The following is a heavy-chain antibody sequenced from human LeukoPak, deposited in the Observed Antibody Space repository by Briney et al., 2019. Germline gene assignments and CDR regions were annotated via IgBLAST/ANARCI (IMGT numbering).Heavy chain of an antibody. CDR1: GFTFSSYA. V-gene: IGHV3-30-3*01. J-gene: IGHJ3*01. CDR2: ISYDGSNK. Sequence: PGGSLRLSCAASGFTFSSYAMHWVRQAPGKGLEWVTLISYDGSNKYYADSVKGRFTISRDNSKNTLYMQMNSLRAEDTAVYYCARVTRGYSYGSAFDLWGQGTMVTVSS. D-gene: IGHD5-18*01. CDR3: ARVTRGYSYGSAFDL.